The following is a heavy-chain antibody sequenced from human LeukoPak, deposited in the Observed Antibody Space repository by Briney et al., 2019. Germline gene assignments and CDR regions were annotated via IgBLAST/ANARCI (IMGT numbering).Heavy chain of an antibody. CDR1: GYSISSGYY. CDR2: IYHSGNT. V-gene: IGHV4-38-2*02. Sequence: SETLSLTCTVSGYSISSGYYWGWIRQPPGKGREWIGSIYHSGNTYYNPSLKSRVTISVDTSKNQFSLKLSSVTAADTAVYYCASSNSGSYVDYWGQGTLVTVSS. D-gene: IGHD1-26*01. CDR3: ASSNSGSYVDY. J-gene: IGHJ4*02.